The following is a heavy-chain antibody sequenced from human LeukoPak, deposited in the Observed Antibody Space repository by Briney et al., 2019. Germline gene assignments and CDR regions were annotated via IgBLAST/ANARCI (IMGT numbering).Heavy chain of an antibody. V-gene: IGHV3-23*01. D-gene: IGHD6-13*01. J-gene: IGHJ4*02. Sequence: GGSLRLSCAASTFTFRSYGMSWVRQAPGKGLEWVSAISGNGGSTHYADSVKGRFTMSRDNSKNSLYLQMNSLRDEDTAVYYCARERWGAAAGTDYWGQGILVTVSS. CDR2: ISGNGGST. CDR3: ARERWGAAAGTDY. CDR1: TFTFRSYG.